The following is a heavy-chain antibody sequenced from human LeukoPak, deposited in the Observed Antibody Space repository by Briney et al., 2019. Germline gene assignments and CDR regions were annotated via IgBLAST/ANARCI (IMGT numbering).Heavy chain of an antibody. J-gene: IGHJ4*02. D-gene: IGHD3-22*01. CDR2: IWYDGSNK. CDR1: GFTFDNYG. CDR3: ARGQEYYYDSSAYSKFDY. Sequence: GGSLRLSCAASGFTFDNYGMHWVRQAPGKGLEWVAAIWYDGSNKYYADSVKGRFTISRDNSKNTLYLQMNSLRAEDTALYYCARGQEYYYDSSAYSKFDYWGQGTLVTVSS. V-gene: IGHV3-33*01.